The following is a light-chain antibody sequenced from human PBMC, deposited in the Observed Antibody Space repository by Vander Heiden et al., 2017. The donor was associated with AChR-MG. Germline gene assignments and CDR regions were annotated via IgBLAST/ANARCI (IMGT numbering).Light chain of an antibody. CDR1: QSISSW. CDR2: KAS. J-gene: IGKJ4*01. Sequence: DIQMTQSPSTLSASVGDRVTITCRASQSISSWLAWYQQKPGKAPKLLIYKASSLESGVPSRFSGSGSGTEFTLTISSLQPDDFANYYCQQDNSYLTFGGGTKVEIK. CDR3: QQDNSYLT. V-gene: IGKV1-5*03.